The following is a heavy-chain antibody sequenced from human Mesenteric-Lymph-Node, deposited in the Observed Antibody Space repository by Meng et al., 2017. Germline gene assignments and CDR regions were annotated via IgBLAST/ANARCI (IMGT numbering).Heavy chain of an antibody. CDR2: IYWDDDR. D-gene: IGHD4-17*01. V-gene: IGHV2-5*02. Sequence: QNPWRESGPILGEPTRTLMLPCPSSGFSPTTRGVGVGWHRQPPGKALDWLALIYWDDDRRFRTSLKSRVSITKDTSKNLDVLTMTDMDPVDTATDYCTHIEDYGKRGVRLYFDYGKKGALVTVSS. J-gene: IGHJ4*02. CDR3: THIEDYGKRGVRLYFDY. CDR1: GFSPTTRGVG.